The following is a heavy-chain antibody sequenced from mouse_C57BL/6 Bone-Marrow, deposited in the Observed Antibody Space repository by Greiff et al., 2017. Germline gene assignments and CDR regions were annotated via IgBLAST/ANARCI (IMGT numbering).Heavy chain of an antibody. Sequence: VQLQQSGAELVRPGASVKLSCKASGYTFTDYYINWVKQRPGQGLEWIARIYPGSGNTYYNEKFKGKATLTAEKSSSTAYMQLSSLTSEDSAVYFCARYDGYYFMDYWGQGTSVTVSS. J-gene: IGHJ4*01. CDR1: GYTFTDYY. CDR3: ARYDGYYFMDY. V-gene: IGHV1-76*01. CDR2: IYPGSGNT. D-gene: IGHD2-3*01.